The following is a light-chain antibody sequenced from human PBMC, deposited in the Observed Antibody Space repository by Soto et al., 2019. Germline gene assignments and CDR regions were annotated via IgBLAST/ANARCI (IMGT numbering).Light chain of an antibody. CDR3: SSYRGSRALV. V-gene: IGLV2-14*01. J-gene: IGLJ1*01. CDR1: SSDVAVYNY. Sequence: QSVLTQPASVSGSPGESITISCTGTSSDVAVYNYVSWYQHHPGKAPKLVIFEVSNRPSGASNRFSGSKSANTASLTISGLQAEDEADYYCSSYRGSRALVFGTGTKVTVL. CDR2: EVS.